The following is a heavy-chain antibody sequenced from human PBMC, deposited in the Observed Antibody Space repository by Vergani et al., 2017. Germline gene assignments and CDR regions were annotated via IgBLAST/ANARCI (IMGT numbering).Heavy chain of an antibody. Sequence: QVQLVQSGSELKKPGASVKVSCKASGYTFTSYAMNWVRQAPGQGLEWMGWINTNTGNPTYVQGFTGRFVFSLDTSVSTAYLQICSLKAEDTAVYYCARDRESSSSTPPYYYYYYGMDVWGQGTTVTVSS. J-gene: IGHJ6*02. V-gene: IGHV7-4-1*01. CDR2: INTNTGNP. CDR3: ARDRESSSSTPPYYYYYYGMDV. CDR1: GYTFTSYA. D-gene: IGHD6-6*01.